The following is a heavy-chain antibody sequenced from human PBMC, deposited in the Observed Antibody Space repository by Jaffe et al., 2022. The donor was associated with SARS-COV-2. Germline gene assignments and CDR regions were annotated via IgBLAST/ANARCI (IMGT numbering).Heavy chain of an antibody. CDR1: GFTFDDYA. V-gene: IGHV3-43*02. CDR3: AKDLESPGDTAMGGFDY. CDR2: ISGDGGST. D-gene: IGHD5-18*01. J-gene: IGHJ4*02. Sequence: EVQLVESGGGVVQPGGSLRLSCAASGFTFDDYAMHWVRQAPGKGLEWVSLISGDGGSTYYADSVKGRFTISRDNSKNSLYLQMNSLRTEDTALYYCAKDLESPGDTAMGGFDYWGQGTLVTVSS.